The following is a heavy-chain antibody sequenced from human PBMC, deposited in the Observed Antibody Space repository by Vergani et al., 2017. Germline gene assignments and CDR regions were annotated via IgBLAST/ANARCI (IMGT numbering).Heavy chain of an antibody. CDR2: INPSGGST. Sequence: QVQLVQSGAEVKKPGASVKVSCKASGYTFTSYYMHWVRQAPGQGLEWMGIINPSGGSTNYAQKLQGRVTMTTETSTSTAYMELRSLRSDDTAVYYCARVLGQWLFNYWGQGTLVTVSS. CDR3: ARVLGQWLFNY. J-gene: IGHJ4*02. V-gene: IGHV1-46*01. CDR1: GYTFTSYY. D-gene: IGHD6-19*01.